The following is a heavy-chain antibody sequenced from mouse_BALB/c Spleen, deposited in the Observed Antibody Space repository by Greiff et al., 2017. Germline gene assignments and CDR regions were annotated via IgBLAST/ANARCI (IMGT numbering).Heavy chain of an antibody. CDR1: GFNIKDTY. D-gene: IGHD2-2*01. Sequence: EVKLLESGAELVKPGASVKLSCTASGFNIKDTYMHWVKQRPEQGLEWIGRIDPANGNTKYDPKFQGKATITADTSSNTAYLQLSSLTSEDTAVYYCAREGYDSYWGQGTLVTVSA. CDR2: IDPANGNT. J-gene: IGHJ3*01. V-gene: IGHV14-3*02. CDR3: AREGYDSY.